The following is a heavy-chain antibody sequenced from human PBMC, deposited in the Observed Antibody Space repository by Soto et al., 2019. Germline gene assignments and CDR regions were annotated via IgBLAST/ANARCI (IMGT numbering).Heavy chain of an antibody. Sequence: QVTLKESGPVLVKPTETLTLTCTFSGFSFSNPRMSVSWIRQPPGKALEWLAHISSSDEKSYSTSLKSRLTISKDTSKSQVVLTRTNMYPMDTATYYCARVLYYGMDVWGQGTTVTVSS. CDR2: ISSSDEK. CDR1: GFSFSNPRMS. J-gene: IGHJ6*02. CDR3: ARVLYYGMDV. V-gene: IGHV2-26*01.